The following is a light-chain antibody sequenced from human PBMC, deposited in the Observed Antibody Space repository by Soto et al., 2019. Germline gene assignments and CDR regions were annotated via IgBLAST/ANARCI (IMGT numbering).Light chain of an antibody. CDR3: QQYGGSPIT. V-gene: IGKV3-20*01. J-gene: IGKJ4*01. CDR2: GAS. CDR1: QSVPTNY. Sequence: EIVLTQSPGTLSLSPGDTATLSCRASQSVPTNYLAWYQQKPGQAPSLLIYGASRRATGIPDRFSGSGSGTDFTLTIRLEPEDFAVYYCQQYGGSPITFGGGTKVEI.